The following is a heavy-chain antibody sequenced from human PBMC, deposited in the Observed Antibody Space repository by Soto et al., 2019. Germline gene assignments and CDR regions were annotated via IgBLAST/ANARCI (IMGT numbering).Heavy chain of an antibody. Sequence: GSLRLSCAASGFPFINFAMSWVRQSPGKGLEWVSAISGSGGSTWYADSVRGHFTISRDNSKNTLYLQMNSLRAEDTAVYYCAKFGASGSYFQFDYWGQGTLVTVSS. J-gene: IGHJ4*02. CDR2: ISGSGGST. CDR3: AKFGASGSYFQFDY. D-gene: IGHD3-10*01. V-gene: IGHV3-23*01. CDR1: GFPFINFA.